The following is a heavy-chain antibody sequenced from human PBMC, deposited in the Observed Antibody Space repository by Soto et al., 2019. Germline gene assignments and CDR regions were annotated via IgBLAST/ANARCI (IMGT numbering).Heavy chain of an antibody. CDR3: ATIAGIAAATWFDP. Sequence: ASVKVSCKVSGYTLTELSMHWVRQAPGKGLEWMGGFDPEDGETIYAQKFQGRVTMTEDTSTDTAYMELSSLRSEDTAVYYCATIAGIAAATWFDPWGQGTLVTVSS. D-gene: IGHD6-13*01. CDR1: GYTLTELS. CDR2: FDPEDGET. V-gene: IGHV1-24*01. J-gene: IGHJ5*02.